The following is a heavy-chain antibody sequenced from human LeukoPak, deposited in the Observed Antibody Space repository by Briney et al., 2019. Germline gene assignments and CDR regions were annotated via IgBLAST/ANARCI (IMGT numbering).Heavy chain of an antibody. J-gene: IGHJ4*02. CDR3: ARDGQDYGDYFWHFDY. V-gene: IGHV4-39*02. D-gene: IGHD4-17*01. CDR1: GDSISSSSYS. CDR2: IYYDGSA. Sequence: SETLSLTCTASGDSISSSSYSWGWIRQPPGKGLEWIGFIYYDGSAYYNPSLRSRVTISIDTSKNQFSLKLSSVTAADTAVYYCARDGQDYGDYFWHFDYWGQGTLVTVSS.